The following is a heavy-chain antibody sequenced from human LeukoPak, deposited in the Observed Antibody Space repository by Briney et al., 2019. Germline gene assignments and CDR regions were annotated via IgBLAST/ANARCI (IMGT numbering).Heavy chain of an antibody. Sequence: SETLSLTCAVYGGSFSGYYWSWIRQPPGKGLEWIGYIYYSGSTYYNPSLKSRVTISVDASKNQFSLKLSSVTAADTAVYYCASGLWFGELFSYYYYYYMDVWGKGTTVTVSS. V-gene: IGHV4-30-4*08. CDR1: GGSFSGYY. CDR2: IYYSGST. CDR3: ASGLWFGELFSYYYYYYMDV. J-gene: IGHJ6*03. D-gene: IGHD3-10*01.